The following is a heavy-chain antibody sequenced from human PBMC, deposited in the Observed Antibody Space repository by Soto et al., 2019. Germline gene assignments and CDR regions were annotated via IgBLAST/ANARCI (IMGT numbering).Heavy chain of an antibody. Sequence: SETLSLTCTVSGGSISSYYWSWIRQPPGKGLEWIGYIYYSGSTNYNPSLKSRVTISVDTSKNQFSLKLSSVTAADTAVYYCARLGPEPSGSYYKAYYYYYMDVWGKGTTVTVSS. J-gene: IGHJ6*03. D-gene: IGHD3-10*01. V-gene: IGHV4-59*01. CDR3: ARLGPEPSGSYYKAYYYYYMDV. CDR2: IYYSGST. CDR1: GGSISSYY.